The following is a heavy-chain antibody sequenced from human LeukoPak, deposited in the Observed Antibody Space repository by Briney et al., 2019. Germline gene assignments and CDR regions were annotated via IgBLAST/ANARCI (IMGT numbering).Heavy chain of an antibody. Sequence: SETLSLTCAVYGGSFSGYYWSWIRQPPGKGLEWIGEINHSGSTNYNPSLKSRVTIPVDTSKNQFSLKLSSVTAADTAVYYCARSGSDFDYWGQGTLVTVSS. CDR3: ARSGSDFDY. CDR2: INHSGST. D-gene: IGHD6-19*01. J-gene: IGHJ4*02. V-gene: IGHV4-34*01. CDR1: GGSFSGYY.